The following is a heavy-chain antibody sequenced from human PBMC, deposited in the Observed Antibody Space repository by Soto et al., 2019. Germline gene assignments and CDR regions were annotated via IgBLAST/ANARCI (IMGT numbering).Heavy chain of an antibody. V-gene: IGHV3-7*01. CDR2: IKQDGTEK. CDR3: ARGDTPMITGMDSFDI. D-gene: IGHD5-18*01. CDR1: GFTFSRYW. Sequence: GGSLRLSCAASGFTFSRYWMNWVRQAPGKGLEWVANIKQDGTEKNYVDSVKGRFTISRDNARNSLYLQMDSLRAEDTAVYFCARGDTPMITGMDSFDIWGQGTMVTVS. J-gene: IGHJ3*02.